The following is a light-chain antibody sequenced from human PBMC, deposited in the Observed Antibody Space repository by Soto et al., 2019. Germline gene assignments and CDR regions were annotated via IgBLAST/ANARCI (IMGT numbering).Light chain of an antibody. V-gene: IGKV3-15*01. CDR3: QQYNNWPRT. Sequence: EIVMTQSPATLSVSPGERATLSCRASQSVSSNLAWYQQKPGQAPRLLIYGASTRATGIPARFSGSGSGTEVTRTNSSLQSEDFAGYYCQQYNNWPRTFRQGTKVEIK. CDR1: QSVSSN. CDR2: GAS. J-gene: IGKJ1*01.